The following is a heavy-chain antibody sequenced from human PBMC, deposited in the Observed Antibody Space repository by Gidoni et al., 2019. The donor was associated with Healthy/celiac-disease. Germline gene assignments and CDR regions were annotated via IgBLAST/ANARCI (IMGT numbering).Heavy chain of an antibody. Sequence: EVQLVESGGGLVQPGRSLRLSCTASGFTFGDYAMSWVRQAPGKGLEWVGFIRSKAYGGTTEYAASVKGRFTISRDDSKSIAYLQMNSLKTEDTAVYYCTRKGVGATYFDYWGQGTLVTVSS. D-gene: IGHD1-26*01. CDR2: IRSKAYGGTT. CDR1: GFTFGDYA. J-gene: IGHJ4*02. V-gene: IGHV3-49*04. CDR3: TRKGVGATYFDY.